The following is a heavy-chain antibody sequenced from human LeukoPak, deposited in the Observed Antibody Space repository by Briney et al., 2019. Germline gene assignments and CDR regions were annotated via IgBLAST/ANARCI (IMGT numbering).Heavy chain of an antibody. CDR3: ARAGYSSSWYYFDY. CDR2: IKQDGSEK. V-gene: IGHV3-7*01. Sequence: GGSLRLSCAASGFTFTSYSMNWVRQAPGKGLEWVANIKQDGSEKYYVDSVKGRFTISRDNSKNTLYLQMNSLRAEDTAVYYCARAGYSSSWYYFDYWGQGTLVTVSS. D-gene: IGHD6-13*01. J-gene: IGHJ4*02. CDR1: GFTFTSYS.